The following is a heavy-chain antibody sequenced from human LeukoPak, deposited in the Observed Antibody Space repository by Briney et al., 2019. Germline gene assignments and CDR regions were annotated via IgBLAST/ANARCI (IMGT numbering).Heavy chain of an antibody. Sequence: GGSLRLSCAASGFTVSSNYMTWVRQAPGKGLEWVSVIYSGGSIYYAASVKGRFTISRHNSKNTLYLQMNSLRGEDTAVYYWASEESMVTEYRSSWTRSAFDIWGQGTMVTVSS. J-gene: IGHJ3*02. D-gene: IGHD6-13*01. CDR3: ASEESMVTEYRSSWTRSAFDI. CDR2: IYSGGSI. CDR1: GFTVSSNY. V-gene: IGHV3-53*04.